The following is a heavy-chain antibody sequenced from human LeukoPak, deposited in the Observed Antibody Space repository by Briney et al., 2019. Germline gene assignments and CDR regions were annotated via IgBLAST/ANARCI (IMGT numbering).Heavy chain of an antibody. Sequence: SETLSLTCAVYGGSFSGYYWSWIRQPPGKGLEWIGEVNHSGSTNYNPSLKSRVTISVDTSKNQFSLKLSSVIAADTAVYYCARPSGGYSYGYPLDYWGQGTLVTVSS. V-gene: IGHV4-34*01. CDR2: VNHSGST. J-gene: IGHJ4*02. CDR1: GGSFSGYY. D-gene: IGHD5-18*01. CDR3: ARPSGGYSYGYPLDY.